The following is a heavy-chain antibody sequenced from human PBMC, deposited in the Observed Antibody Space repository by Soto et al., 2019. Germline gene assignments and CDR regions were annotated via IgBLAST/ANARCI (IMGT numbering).Heavy chain of an antibody. D-gene: IGHD3-10*01. CDR3: AKDTDYGSGSPTALDY. J-gene: IGHJ4*02. CDR1: GFTFSSYA. Sequence: EVQLLESGGGLVQPGGSLRLSCAASGFTFSSYARSWVRQAPGKGLEWVSAMIGSGGSTYYADSVKGRFTISRDNSKNTLYLPMNSLRAEDTAVYYGAKDTDYGSGSPTALDYWGQGTLVTVSS. V-gene: IGHV3-23*01. CDR2: MIGSGGST.